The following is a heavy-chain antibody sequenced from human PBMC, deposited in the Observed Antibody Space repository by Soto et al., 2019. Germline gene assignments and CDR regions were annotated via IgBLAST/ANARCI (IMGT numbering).Heavy chain of an antibody. V-gene: IGHV3-21*06. J-gene: IGHJ6*03. CDR1: GFIFSNYK. D-gene: IGHD2-21*01. CDR3: ARAPLFAGYYYYLDV. Sequence: EVQLVESGGGLVKPWGSLTLSCATSGFIFSNYKMNWVRQAPGKGLEWVSSISGTSSHIYYADSGKGRFTISRDNAENSLYLQMNSLRAEDTAVYYCARAPLFAGYYYYLDVWGKGTTVIVSS. CDR2: ISGTSSHI.